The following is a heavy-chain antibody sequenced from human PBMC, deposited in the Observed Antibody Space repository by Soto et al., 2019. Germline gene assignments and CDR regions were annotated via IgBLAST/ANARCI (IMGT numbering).Heavy chain of an antibody. Sequence: EAQLVESGGGLVQLASSRSLSGVASGFRFDVYAIHWVRQTPGKGLEWVSGISWNGAATGYADSVKGRFTISRDNAKNSLYLQMSSLRTEDTAIYYCANLPLYGSGFDCWGQGTLVTVSS. CDR1: GFRFDVYA. CDR3: ANLPLYGSGFDC. D-gene: IGHD3-10*01. CDR2: ISWNGAAT. J-gene: IGHJ4*02. V-gene: IGHV3-9*01.